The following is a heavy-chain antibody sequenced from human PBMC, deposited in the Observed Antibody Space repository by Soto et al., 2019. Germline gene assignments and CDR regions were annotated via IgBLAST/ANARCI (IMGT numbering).Heavy chain of an antibody. D-gene: IGHD3-3*01. CDR3: ARAYYDFWSGYFSYFDY. CDR2: IYHSGST. V-gene: IGHV4-30-2*01. Sequence: SETLSLTCAVSGGSISSGGYSWSWIRQPPGKGLEWIGYIYHSGSTYYNPSLKSRVTISVDRSKNQFSLKLSSVTAADTAVYYCARAYYDFWSGYFSYFDYWGQGTLVTVSS. CDR1: GGSISSGGYS. J-gene: IGHJ4*02.